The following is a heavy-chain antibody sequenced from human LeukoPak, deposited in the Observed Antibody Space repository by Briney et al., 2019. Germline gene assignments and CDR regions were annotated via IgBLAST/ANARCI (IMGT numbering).Heavy chain of an antibody. CDR3: ARPRVGATVYFDL. V-gene: IGHV4-34*01. J-gene: IGHJ2*01. CDR2: INHSGST. Sequence: SETLSLTCAVYGGSFSGYYWSWIRQPPGKGLEWIGEINHSGSTNYNPSLKSRVTISVDTSKNQFSLKLSSVTAADTAVYYCARPRVGATVYFDLWGRGTLVTVSS. D-gene: IGHD1-26*01. CDR1: GGSFSGYY.